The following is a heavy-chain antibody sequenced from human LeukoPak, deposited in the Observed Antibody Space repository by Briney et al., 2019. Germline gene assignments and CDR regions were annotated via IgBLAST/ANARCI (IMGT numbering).Heavy chain of an antibody. D-gene: IGHD1-26*01. CDR3: AKDPLGGGSSLINWFDS. J-gene: IGHJ5*01. V-gene: IGHV3-23*01. CDR1: GLTFDTYG. Sequence: GGSLRLSCAVSGLTFDTYGMSWVRRAPGKGLEWVSAISASGSNTHYADSVKGRFTTSRENSKSTLSLQMNSLRAEDTALYYCAKDPLGGGSSLINWFDSWGQGVWVTVSS. CDR2: ISASGSNT.